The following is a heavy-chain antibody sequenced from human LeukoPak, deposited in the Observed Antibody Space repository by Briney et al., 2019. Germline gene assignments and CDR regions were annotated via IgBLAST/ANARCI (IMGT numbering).Heavy chain of an antibody. CDR2: MNPNSGNT. Sequence: ASVKVSCKASGYTFNSYDINWVRQASGQGLEWMGWMNPNSGNTGYAQKFQGRVTMTRNTSISTAYMELSSLRSEDTAVYYCARHLGGSGSHDAFDIWGQGTMVTVSS. CDR1: GYTFNSYD. CDR3: ARHLGGSGSHDAFDI. J-gene: IGHJ3*02. V-gene: IGHV1-8*01. D-gene: IGHD3-10*01.